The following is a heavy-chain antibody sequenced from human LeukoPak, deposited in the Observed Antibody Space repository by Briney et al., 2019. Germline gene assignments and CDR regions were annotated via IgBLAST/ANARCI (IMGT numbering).Heavy chain of an antibody. CDR3: AHLSGSYSFDY. CDR2: INHSGST. V-gene: IGHV4-34*01. D-gene: IGHD1-26*01. CDR1: GGSFSGYY. J-gene: IGHJ4*02. Sequence: PSETLSLTCAVYGGSFSGYYWSWIRQPPGKGLEWIGEINHSGSTNYNPSLKSRVTISVDTSKNQFSLKLSSVTAADTAVYYCAHLSGSYSFDYWGQGTLVTVSS.